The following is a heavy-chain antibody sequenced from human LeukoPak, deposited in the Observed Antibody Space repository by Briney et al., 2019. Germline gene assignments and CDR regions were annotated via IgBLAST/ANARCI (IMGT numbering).Heavy chain of an antibody. V-gene: IGHV1-3*01. J-gene: IGHJ5*01. CDR3: ARLRGGVGPCSGGTCPDWFDS. CDR2: INVDIANT. D-gene: IGHD2-15*01. CDR1: GFSISRYY. Sequence: ASVKVSCKASGFSISRYYMQWVRQAPGQRPEWMGWINVDIANTNYSENFQARLKITGDTSANTVYMELSSLTSEDTAMYYCARLRGGVGPCSGGTCPDWFDSWGQGTMVIVSS.